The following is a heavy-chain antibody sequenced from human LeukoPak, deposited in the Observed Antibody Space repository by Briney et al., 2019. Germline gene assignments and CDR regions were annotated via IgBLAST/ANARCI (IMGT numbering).Heavy chain of an antibody. Sequence: GRSLRLSCVASGFTFDDYAMHWVRQGPGKGLEWVSGISWNSVSIAYADSVRGRFTISRDNAKNSLYLQMSSLRTEDTAVYYCAKDKTGGYCSGGICQPGGFDYWGQGALLTVSS. CDR2: ISWNSVSI. D-gene: IGHD2-15*01. CDR3: AKDKTGGYCSGGICQPGGFDY. CDR1: GFTFDDYA. J-gene: IGHJ4*02. V-gene: IGHV3-9*01.